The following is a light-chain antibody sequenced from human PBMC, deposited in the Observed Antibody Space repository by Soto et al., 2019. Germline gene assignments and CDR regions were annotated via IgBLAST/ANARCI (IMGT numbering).Light chain of an antibody. CDR2: DAS. CDR1: QSVSSS. Sequence: EIVLTQSPATLSLSPWERATLSCMASQSVSSSLAWYQQKPGQAPRLLIYDASNRATGIPARFSGSGSGTDFTLTISSLEPADFAVYYCQQCRNWPTTFGQGTRLEIK. CDR3: QQCRNWPTT. J-gene: IGKJ5*01. V-gene: IGKV3-11*01.